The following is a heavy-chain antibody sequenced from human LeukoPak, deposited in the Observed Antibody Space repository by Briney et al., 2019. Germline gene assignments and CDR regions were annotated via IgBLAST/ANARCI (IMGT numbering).Heavy chain of an antibody. J-gene: IGHJ6*03. Sequence: GSLRLSCAASGFTFNNYAMSWVRQAPGKGLEWIGEINQSGSTNYNPSLKSRVTISVDTSKKQVSLKLSSVTATDTAVYYCARIASSWYGGAYYYYYMDVWGKGTTVTVSS. V-gene: IGHV4-34*01. CDR2: INQSGST. D-gene: IGHD6-13*01. CDR1: GFTFNNYA. CDR3: ARIASSWYGGAYYYYYMDV.